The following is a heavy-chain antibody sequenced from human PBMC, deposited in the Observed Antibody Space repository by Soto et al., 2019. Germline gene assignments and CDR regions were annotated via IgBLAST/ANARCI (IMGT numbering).Heavy chain of an antibody. CDR2: ISSSSSYI. J-gene: IGHJ4*02. Sequence: EVQLVESGGGLVKPGGSLRLSCEASGFSFSSYTMNWVRQAPGKGLEWVSSISSSSSYIYYADSLKGRFAISRDNARNSLFLLMNSLTAEDSAVYYCARGASVTGTTIFFNSWGQGTLVTVSS. V-gene: IGHV3-21*01. CDR1: GFSFSSYT. CDR3: ARGASVTGTTIFFNS. D-gene: IGHD1-1*01.